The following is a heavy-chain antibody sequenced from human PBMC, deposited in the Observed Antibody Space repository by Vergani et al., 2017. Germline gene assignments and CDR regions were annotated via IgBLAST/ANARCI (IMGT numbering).Heavy chain of an antibody. J-gene: IGHJ5*02. Sequence: QVQLQESGPGLVKPSQTLSLTCTVSGGSISSGGYYWSWIRQHPGKGLEWIGYIYYSGSTNYNLSLKSRVTISVDTSKNQFSLKLSSVTAADTAVYYCARTYRTGNWFDPWGQGTLVTVSS. CDR3: ARTYRTGNWFDP. D-gene: IGHD1-14*01. V-gene: IGHV4-31*03. CDR1: GGSISSGGYY. CDR2: IYYSGST.